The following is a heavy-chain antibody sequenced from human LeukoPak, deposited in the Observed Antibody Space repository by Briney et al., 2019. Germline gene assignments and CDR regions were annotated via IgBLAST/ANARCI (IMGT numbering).Heavy chain of an antibody. CDR2: INSDGSST. V-gene: IGHV3-74*01. CDR3: ARPQSVTTDFDY. CDR1: GFTFSSYW. J-gene: IGHJ4*02. Sequence: GVLRLSCAASGFTFSSYWMHWVRQAPGKGLVWVSRINSDGSSTSYADSVKGRFTTSRDNAKTTLYLQMNSLRAEDTAVYYCARPQSVTTDFDYWGQGTLVTVSS. D-gene: IGHD4-17*01.